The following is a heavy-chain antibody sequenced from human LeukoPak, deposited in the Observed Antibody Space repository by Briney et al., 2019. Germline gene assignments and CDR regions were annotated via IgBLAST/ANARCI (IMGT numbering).Heavy chain of an antibody. J-gene: IGHJ3*02. CDR3: ARGYRGYYDSSGYPAFDI. D-gene: IGHD3-22*01. CDR2: IYYSGST. CDR1: GGSISSYY. Sequence: SETLSLTCTVSGGSISSYYWSWIRQPPGKGLEWIGYIYYSGSTNYNPSLKSRVTISVDTSKNQFSLKLSSVTAADTAVYYCARGYRGYYDSSGYPAFDIWGQGTMVTVSS. V-gene: IGHV4-59*08.